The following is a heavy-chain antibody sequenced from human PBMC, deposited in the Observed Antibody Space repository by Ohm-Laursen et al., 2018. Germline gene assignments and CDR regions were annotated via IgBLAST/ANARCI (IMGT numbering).Heavy chain of an antibody. V-gene: IGHV4-39*01. CDR2: IYYSGDT. CDR1: GGSITSSGYF. D-gene: IGHD5-24*01. Sequence: SETLSLTCTVSGGSITSSGYFWGWIRQPPGKGLEWIGNIYYSGDTYYNPSLKSRVTISVDRSKNHFSLKLTSVTAADTAVYYCASPRDGYMAYWGQGTLVTVSS. J-gene: IGHJ4*02. CDR3: ASPRDGYMAY.